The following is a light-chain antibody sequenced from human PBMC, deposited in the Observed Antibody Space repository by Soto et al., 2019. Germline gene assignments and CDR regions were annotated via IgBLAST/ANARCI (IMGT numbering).Light chain of an antibody. Sequence: DIQMTQSPSSLSASVGDRVTITCRASQGIRDDLGWYQQKPGKAPKRLIYAASTLQSGVPSRFSGRRSGTEFTLTISSLQPEDFANYYWLHHNSYLALTFGGGTKVETK. V-gene: IGKV1-17*01. J-gene: IGKJ4*01. CDR3: LHHNSYLALT. CDR1: QGIRDD. CDR2: AAS.